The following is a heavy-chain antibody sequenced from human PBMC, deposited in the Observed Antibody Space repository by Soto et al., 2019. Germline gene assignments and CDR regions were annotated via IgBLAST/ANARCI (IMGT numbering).Heavy chain of an antibody. CDR1: GFTFSNYG. CDR3: ARDRWEFQLFYYGLDV. D-gene: IGHD1-26*01. Sequence: QVQLVGSGGGVVQPGRSLRLSCAASGFTFSNYGMHWVRQAPGKGLEWVAIIWYDGSNDYYVDSVKGRFTISRDNSKNTLSLQMNSLRAEDTAVYYCARDRWEFQLFYYGLDVWGQGTTVTV. J-gene: IGHJ6*02. CDR2: IWYDGSND. V-gene: IGHV3-33*01.